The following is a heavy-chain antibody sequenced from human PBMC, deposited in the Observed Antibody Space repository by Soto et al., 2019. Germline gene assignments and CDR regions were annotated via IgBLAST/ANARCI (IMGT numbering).Heavy chain of an antibody. CDR1: GASISSGDFY. J-gene: IGHJ4*02. Sequence: QVQLQESGPGLVEPSQTLSLNCTVSGASISSGDFYWIWVRQSPGKGLEWLGRFSYNGRSYYNPSLKSRVTMSVDPSNNQFSVKLTSVIPADSAVYFCTRSGKSLLDYWGQGALGAVSA. V-gene: IGHV4-30-4*01. D-gene: IGHD1-26*01. CDR2: FSYNGRS. CDR3: TRSGKSLLDY.